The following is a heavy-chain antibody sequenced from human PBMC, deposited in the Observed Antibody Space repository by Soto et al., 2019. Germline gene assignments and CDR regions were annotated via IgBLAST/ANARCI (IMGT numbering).Heavy chain of an antibody. J-gene: IGHJ6*02. CDR1: GGSISSSSYY. Sequence: SSETLSLTCTVSGGSISSSSYYWGWIRQPPGKGLEWIGSIYYSGSTYYNPSLKSRVTISVDTSKNQFSLKLSSVTAADTAVYYCASSYYDILTGYYDYYGMDVWGQGTTVT. V-gene: IGHV4-39*01. D-gene: IGHD3-9*01. CDR2: IYYSGST. CDR3: ASSYYDILTGYYDYYGMDV.